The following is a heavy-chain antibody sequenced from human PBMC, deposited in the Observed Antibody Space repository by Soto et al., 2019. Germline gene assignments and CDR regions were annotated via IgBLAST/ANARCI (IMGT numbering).Heavy chain of an antibody. Sequence: EVQLVESGGGLVQPGGSLRLSCAASGFTFSSYWMHWVRQAPGKGLVWVSRINSDGSSTSYADSVKGRFTISRDNAKNTLYLQMNSLRAEDTAVYYCAREAEGRITIFGVVISGMDVWGQGTTVTVSS. V-gene: IGHV3-74*01. CDR2: INSDGSST. D-gene: IGHD3-3*01. CDR3: AREAEGRITIFGVVISGMDV. J-gene: IGHJ6*02. CDR1: GFTFSSYW.